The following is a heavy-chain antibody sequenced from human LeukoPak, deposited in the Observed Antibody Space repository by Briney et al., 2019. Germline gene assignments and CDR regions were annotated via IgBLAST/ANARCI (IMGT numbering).Heavy chain of an antibody. D-gene: IGHD1-26*01. CDR3: AREELLGAYYYYGMDV. Sequence: PGGSLRLSCAASGFTFSSYWMSWVRQALGKGLEWVANIKQDGSEKYYVDSVKGRFTISRDNAKNSLYLQMNSLRAEDTAVYYCAREELLGAYYYYGMDVWGQGTTVTVSS. CDR1: GFTFSSYW. J-gene: IGHJ6*02. V-gene: IGHV3-7*01. CDR2: IKQDGSEK.